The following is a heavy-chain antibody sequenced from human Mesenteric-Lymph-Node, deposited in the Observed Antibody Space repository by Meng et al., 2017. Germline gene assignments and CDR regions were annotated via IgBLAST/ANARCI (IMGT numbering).Heavy chain of an antibody. D-gene: IGHD1-26*01. CDR2: IIPIFGTA. J-gene: IGHJ4*02. Sequence: SVKVSCKASGGTFSSYAISWVRQAPGQGLEWMGGIIPIFGTANYAQKFQGRVTITADKSTSTAYMELSSLRSEDTAVYYCARRKSGSYQAFDYWGQRTLVTVSS. V-gene: IGHV1-69*06. CDR3: ARRKSGSYQAFDY. CDR1: GGTFSSYA.